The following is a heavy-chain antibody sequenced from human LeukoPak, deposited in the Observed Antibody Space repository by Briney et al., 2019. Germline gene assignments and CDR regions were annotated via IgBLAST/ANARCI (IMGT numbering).Heavy chain of an antibody. CDR1: GGSISSYY. CDR3: ASPGIFAAGTDRGFDY. CDR2: IYYSGST. Sequence: SETLSLTCTVSGGSISSYYWSWIRQPPGKGLEWIGVIYYSGSTNYNPYLKRRVTISVDTSKNQFSLKLSSVTAADTAVYDCASPGIFAAGTDRGFDYWGQGILVTVSS. V-gene: IGHV4-59*01. D-gene: IGHD6-13*01. J-gene: IGHJ4*02.